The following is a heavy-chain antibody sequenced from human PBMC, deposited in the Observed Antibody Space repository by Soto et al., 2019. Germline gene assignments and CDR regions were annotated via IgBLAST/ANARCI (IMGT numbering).Heavy chain of an antibody. V-gene: IGHV3-64D*08. J-gene: IGHJ3*02. D-gene: IGHD1-26*01. CDR1: GFTFSSYA. CDR2: ISSNGGST. Sequence: GGSLRLSCSASGFTFSSYAMHWVRQAPGKGLEYVSAISSNGGSTYYAGSVKGRFTISRDNSKNTLYLQMSSLRAEDTAVYYCVKWLSGSYLMAGDAFDIWGQGTMVTVSS. CDR3: VKWLSGSYLMAGDAFDI.